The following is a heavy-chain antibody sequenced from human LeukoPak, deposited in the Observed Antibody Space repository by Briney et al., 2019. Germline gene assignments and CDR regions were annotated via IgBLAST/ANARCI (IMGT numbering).Heavy chain of an antibody. Sequence: GGSLRLSCAVSGFSFNQAWMSWVRQAPGEGLEWVVRIKSKTDGGTTDYAAPVKGRFTISRDDSKNTVYVEMNSLKAEDTAAYYCTTDGIAVAGHFWGQGTLVTVSS. D-gene: IGHD6-19*01. CDR1: GFSFNQAW. CDR2: IKSKTDGGTT. CDR3: TTDGIAVAGHF. V-gene: IGHV3-15*01. J-gene: IGHJ4*02.